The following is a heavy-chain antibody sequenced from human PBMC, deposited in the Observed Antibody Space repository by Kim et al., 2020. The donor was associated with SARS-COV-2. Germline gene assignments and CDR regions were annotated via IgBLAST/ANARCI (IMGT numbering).Heavy chain of an antibody. V-gene: IGHV3-30*18. J-gene: IGHJ4*02. D-gene: IGHD6-19*01. Sequence: GGSLRLSCAASGFTFSSYGMHWVRQAPGKGLEWVAVISYDGSNKYYADSVKGRFTISRDNSKNTLYLQMNSLRAEDTAVYYCAKDFSIAVADRESDYWGQGTLVTVSS. CDR1: GFTFSSYG. CDR3: AKDFSIAVADRESDY. CDR2: ISYDGSNK.